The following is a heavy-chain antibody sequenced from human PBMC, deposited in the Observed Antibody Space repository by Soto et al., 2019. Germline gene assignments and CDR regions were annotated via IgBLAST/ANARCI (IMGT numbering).Heavy chain of an antibody. V-gene: IGHV1-2*02. D-gene: IGHD1-1*01. CDR1: GYTFTGYY. Sequence: ASVKVYCKASGYTFTGYYMHWVRQAPGQGLECMGWINPNSGGTNYAQKFQGRVTMTRDTSISTAYMELSRLRSDDTAVYYCARDYGVNWNHGNYFDYWGQGTLVTVSS. CDR3: ARDYGVNWNHGNYFDY. CDR2: INPNSGGT. J-gene: IGHJ4*02.